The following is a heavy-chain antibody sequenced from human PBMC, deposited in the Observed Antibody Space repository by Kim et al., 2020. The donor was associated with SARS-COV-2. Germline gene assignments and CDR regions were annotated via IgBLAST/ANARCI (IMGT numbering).Heavy chain of an antibody. CDR2: INHSGGT. CDR3: ARGRAGVVPSPILGLGPYYDYYAMDV. Sequence: SETLSLTCAVFGGSFSGYHWTWIRQSPGTGLEWIGEINHSGGTNCNPSLKSRVTISLDTSKNQFSLKLGPVSAAATAVYYCARGRAGVVPSPILGLGPYYDYYAMDVWGQGTTITVSS. D-gene: IGHD3-3*01. V-gene: IGHV4-34*01. CDR1: GGSFSGYH. J-gene: IGHJ6*02.